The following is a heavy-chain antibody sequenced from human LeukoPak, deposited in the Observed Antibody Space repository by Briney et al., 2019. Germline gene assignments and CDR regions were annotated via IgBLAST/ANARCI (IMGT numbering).Heavy chain of an antibody. CDR2: ISGSGGST. CDR1: GFTFSSYA. D-gene: IGHD2-2*01. V-gene: IGHV3-23*01. CDR3: AKDSCSSTSCLPWFDP. Sequence: PGGSLRLSCAASGFTFSSYAMSWVRQAPGKGLEWVSAISGSGGSTYYADSVKGRFTISRDNSKNTPYLQMNSLRAEDTAVYYCAKDSCSSTSCLPWFDPWGQGTLVTVSS. J-gene: IGHJ5*02.